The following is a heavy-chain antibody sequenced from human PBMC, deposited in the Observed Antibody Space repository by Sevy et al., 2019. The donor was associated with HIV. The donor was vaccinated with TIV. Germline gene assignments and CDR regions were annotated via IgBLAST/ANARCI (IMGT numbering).Heavy chain of an antibody. V-gene: IGHV3-48*02. Sequence: GGSLRLSCAASGFNFSSYSMNWVRQAPGKGLEWVSYISSSSSTIYYADSVKGRFTISRDNAKNSLYLQMNSLRDEDTAVYYCARARLDIVLMVYAIGMDVWGQGTTVTVSS. J-gene: IGHJ6*02. CDR3: ARARLDIVLMVYAIGMDV. D-gene: IGHD2-8*01. CDR1: GFNFSSYS. CDR2: ISSSSSTI.